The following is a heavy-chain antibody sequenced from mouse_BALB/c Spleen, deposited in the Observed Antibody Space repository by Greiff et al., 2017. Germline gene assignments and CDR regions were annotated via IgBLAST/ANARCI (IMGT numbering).Heavy chain of an antibody. CDR3: ARDEIRYAMDY. V-gene: IGHV3-6*02. Sequence: EVQVVESGPGLVKPSQSLSLTCSVTGYSITSGYYWNWIRQFPGNKLEWMGYISYDGSNNYNPSLKNRISITRDTSKNQFFLKLNSVTTEDTATYYCARDEIRYAMDYWGQGTSVTVSS. CDR2: ISYDGSN. CDR1: GYSITSGYY. J-gene: IGHJ4*01.